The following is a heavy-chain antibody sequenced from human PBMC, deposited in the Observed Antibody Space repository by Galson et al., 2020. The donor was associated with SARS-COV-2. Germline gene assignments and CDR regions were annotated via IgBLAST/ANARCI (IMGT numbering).Heavy chain of an antibody. J-gene: IGHJ2*01. CDR3: ARARSYYDFWTENWYFDL. V-gene: IGHV1-2*02. CDR2: INPNSGGI. Sequence: ASVKVSCKASGYTFTGYYMHWVRQAPGQGLEWMGWINPNSGGINYAQKFQGRVTMTRDTSISTAYMELSRLRSDDTAVYYCARARSYYDFWTENWYFDLWGRGTLVTVSS. CDR1: GYTFTGYY. D-gene: IGHD3-3*01.